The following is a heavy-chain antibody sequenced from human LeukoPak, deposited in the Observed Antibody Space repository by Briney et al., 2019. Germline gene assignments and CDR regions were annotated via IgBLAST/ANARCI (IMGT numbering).Heavy chain of an antibody. CDR1: GYTFTSYG. Sequence: ASVKVSCKASGYTFTSYGISWVRQAPGQGLEWMGWISAYNGNTNYAQKLQGRATMTTDTSSSTAYMELRSLRSDDTAVYYCARDTKKWFGELLPDYWGQGTLVTVSS. V-gene: IGHV1-18*01. CDR3: ARDTKKWFGELLPDY. CDR2: ISAYNGNT. J-gene: IGHJ4*02. D-gene: IGHD3-10*01.